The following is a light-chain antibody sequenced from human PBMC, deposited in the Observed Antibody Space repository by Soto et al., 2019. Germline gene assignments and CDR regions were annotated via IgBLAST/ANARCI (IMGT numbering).Light chain of an antibody. J-gene: IGLJ1*01. CDR1: SSDVGAFNY. V-gene: IGLV2-8*01. CDR2: EVS. Sequence: QSALTQPPSASGSPGQSVTISCTGTSSDVGAFNYVSWYQQHPGKAPKLMIYEVSKRPSGVPDRFSGSKSDNTASLTVSGLQTEDEADYYCSSYAGSDNYVFGTGTKLPVL. CDR3: SSYAGSDNYV.